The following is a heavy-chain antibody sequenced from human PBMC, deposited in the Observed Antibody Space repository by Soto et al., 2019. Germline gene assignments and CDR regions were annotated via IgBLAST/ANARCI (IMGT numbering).Heavy chain of an antibody. CDR1: GFSLSTSGVG. J-gene: IGHJ4*02. CDR3: AHRPSYCSGYSCYSGFDY. V-gene: IGHV2-5*02. Sequence: QITLKESGPTLVKPTQTLTLTCTFSGFSLSTSGVGVGWIRQPPGKALEWLALIYWDDDKRYSPSLKSRLTNTKDTSKNQVVLTMTNMDPVDTATYYCAHRPSYCSGYSCYSGFDYWGQGTLVTVSS. CDR2: IYWDDDK. D-gene: IGHD2-15*01.